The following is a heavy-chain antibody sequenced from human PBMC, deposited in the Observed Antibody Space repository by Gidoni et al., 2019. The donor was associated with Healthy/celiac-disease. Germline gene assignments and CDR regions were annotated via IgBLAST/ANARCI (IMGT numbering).Heavy chain of an antibody. CDR3: AATGGGYSSSWYSGDHDY. J-gene: IGHJ4*02. CDR1: GGSISSSSYY. CDR2: IYYSGST. V-gene: IGHV4-39*01. D-gene: IGHD6-13*01. Sequence: QLQLQESGPGLVKPSETLSLTCTVSGGSISSSSYYWGWIRQPPGKGLEWIGSIYYSGSTYYNPSLKSRVTISVDTSKNQFSLKLSSVTAADTAVYYCAATGGGYSSSWYSGDHDYWGQGTLVTVSS.